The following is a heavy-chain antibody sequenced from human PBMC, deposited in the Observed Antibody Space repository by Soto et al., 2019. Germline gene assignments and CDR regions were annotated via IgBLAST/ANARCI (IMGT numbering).Heavy chain of an antibody. J-gene: IGHJ4*02. CDR1: GFTFSSYA. CDR3: ARGPGYYFDY. Sequence: GGSLRLSCAASGFTFSSYAMNWVRQAPGKGLEWVSVISGSGGSTYYANSVKGRFTISRDNSKNTLYLQMGSLRAEDMAVYYCARGPGYYFDYWGQGTLVTVSS. V-gene: IGHV3-64*01. CDR2: ISGSGGST.